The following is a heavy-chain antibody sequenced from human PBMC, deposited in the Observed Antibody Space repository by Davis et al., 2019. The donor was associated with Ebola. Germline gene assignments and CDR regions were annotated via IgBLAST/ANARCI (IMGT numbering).Heavy chain of an antibody. CDR2: ISGSGGST. CDR1: GFTFSSYA. Sequence: GESLKISCAASGFTFSSYAMSWVRQAPGKGLEWVSAISGSGGSTYYADSVKGRFTISRDNSKNTLYLQMNSLRAEDTAVYYCARDDQAVPATHWGQGILVTVPS. V-gene: IGHV3-23*01. CDR3: ARDDQAVPATH. J-gene: IGHJ4*02. D-gene: IGHD6-19*01.